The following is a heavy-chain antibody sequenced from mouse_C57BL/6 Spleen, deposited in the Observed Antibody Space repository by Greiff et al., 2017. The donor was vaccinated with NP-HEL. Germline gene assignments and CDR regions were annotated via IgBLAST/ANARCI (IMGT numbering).Heavy chain of an antibody. CDR1: GYTFTSYG. CDR3: ARAERFITTVVAVDY. Sequence: VQLQQSGAELARPGASVKLSCKASGYTFTSYGISWVKQRTGQGLEWIGEIYPRSGNTYYNEKFKGKATLTADKSSRKAYMELRSLTSEDSAVYFCARAERFITTVVAVDYWGQGTTLTVSS. D-gene: IGHD1-1*01. CDR2: IYPRSGNT. V-gene: IGHV1-81*01. J-gene: IGHJ2*01.